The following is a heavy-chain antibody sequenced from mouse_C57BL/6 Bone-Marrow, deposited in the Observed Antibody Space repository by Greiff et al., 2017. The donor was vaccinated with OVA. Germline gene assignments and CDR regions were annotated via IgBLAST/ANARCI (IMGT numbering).Heavy chain of an antibody. CDR3: AREEGYYGSSYDYFDY. Sequence: VQLQQPGAELVMPGASVKLSCKASGYTFTSYWMHWVKQRPGQGLEWIGEIDPSDSYTNYNQKFKGKSTLTVDKYSSTAYMQLSSLTSEDSAVYYCAREEGYYGSSYDYFDYWGQGTTLTVSS. J-gene: IGHJ2*01. CDR2: IDPSDSYT. V-gene: IGHV1-69*01. CDR1: GYTFTSYW. D-gene: IGHD1-1*01.